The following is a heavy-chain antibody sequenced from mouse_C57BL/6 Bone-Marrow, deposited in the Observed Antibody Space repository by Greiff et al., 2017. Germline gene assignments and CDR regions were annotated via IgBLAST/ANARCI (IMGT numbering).Heavy chain of an antibody. CDR1: GYTFTSYG. J-gene: IGHJ3*01. CDR3: AREAYYDYVVPWFAY. D-gene: IGHD2-4*01. V-gene: IGHV1-81*01. Sequence: VQLQQSGAELARPGASVKLSCKASGYTFTSYGISWVKQRTGQGLEWIGEIYPRSGNTYYNEKFKGKATLTADKSSSTAYMELRSLTSEDSAVYFCAREAYYDYVVPWFAYWGQGTLVTVSA. CDR2: IYPRSGNT.